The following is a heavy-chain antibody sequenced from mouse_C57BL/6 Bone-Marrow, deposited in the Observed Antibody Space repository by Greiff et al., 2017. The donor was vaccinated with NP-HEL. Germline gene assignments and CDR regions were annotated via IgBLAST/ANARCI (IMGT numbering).Heavy chain of an antibody. CDR1: GYTFTSYW. Sequence: QVQLQQPGAELVMPGASVKLSCKASGYTFTSYWMHWVKQRPGQGLEWIGNINPSNGGTNYNEKFKSKATLTVDKSSSTAYIQLSSLTSEDSAVYYCARREGIQTAMDYWGQGTSVTVSS. CDR3: ARREGIQTAMDY. J-gene: IGHJ4*01. CDR2: INPSNGGT. V-gene: IGHV1-53*01.